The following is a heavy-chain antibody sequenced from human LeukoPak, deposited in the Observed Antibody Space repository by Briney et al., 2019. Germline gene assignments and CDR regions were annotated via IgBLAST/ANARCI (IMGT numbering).Heavy chain of an antibody. J-gene: IGHJ4*02. CDR2: ISAYNGNT. V-gene: IGHV1-18*01. D-gene: IGHD1-14*01. CDR3: ATPATTRGTDY. Sequence: ASVKVSCKASGYTFTSYGISWVRQAPGQGLEWMGWISAYNGNTNYAQKLQGRVTMTTDTSTSTAYMELRSLRSDDTAMYYCATPATTRGTDYWGQGTLVIVSS. CDR1: GYTFTSYG.